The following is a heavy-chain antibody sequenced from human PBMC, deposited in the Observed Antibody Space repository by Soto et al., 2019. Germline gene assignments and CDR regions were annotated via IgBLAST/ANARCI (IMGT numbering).Heavy chain of an antibody. J-gene: IGHJ6*03. CDR3: ARHPHYYYYYYMDV. Sequence: QVQLQESGPGLVKPSETLSLTCTVSGGSISSYYWSWIRQPPGKGLEWIGYIYYSGSTNYNPSLKSRVTISVDTYKNQFPLKLSSVTAADTAVYYCARHPHYYYYYYMDVWGKGTTVTVSS. CDR2: IYYSGST. V-gene: IGHV4-59*08. CDR1: GGSISSYY.